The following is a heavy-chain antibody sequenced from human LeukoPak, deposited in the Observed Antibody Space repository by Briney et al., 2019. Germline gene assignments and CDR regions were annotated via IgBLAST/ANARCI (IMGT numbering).Heavy chain of an antibody. CDR3: ARGLRLPLDY. V-gene: IGHV4-59*01. CDR2: IYYSGST. D-gene: IGHD4-17*01. J-gene: IGHJ4*02. Sequence: PSETLSLTCTVVGGSISSYSWSWIRQPPGGGLEWIGYIYYSGSTNYNPSLKSRVTISVDTSKNQFSLKLSSVTAADTAVYYCARGLRLPLDYWGQGTLVTVSS. CDR1: GGSISSYS.